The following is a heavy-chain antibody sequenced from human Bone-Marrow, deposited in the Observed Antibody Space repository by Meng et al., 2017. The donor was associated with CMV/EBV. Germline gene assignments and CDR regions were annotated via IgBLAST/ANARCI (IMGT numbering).Heavy chain of an antibody. CDR1: GGSISSSTYH. D-gene: IGHD5-12*01. Sequence: SETLSLTCTVSGGSISSSTYHWGWIRQPPGKGLEWIGSIHNSGTTNYNPSLKSRVTISVDTSKKQFSLKLTSVTAADTAVYYCARIPWLYGAMDVWGQGTTVTVSS. CDR2: IHNSGTT. V-gene: IGHV4-39*07. J-gene: IGHJ6*02. CDR3: ARIPWLYGAMDV.